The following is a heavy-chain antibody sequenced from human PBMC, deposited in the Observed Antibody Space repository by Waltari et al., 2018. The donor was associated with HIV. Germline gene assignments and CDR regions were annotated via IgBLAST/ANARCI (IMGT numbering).Heavy chain of an antibody. V-gene: IGHV4-34*01. CDR3: ARGKSYQISYDSNGFNY. D-gene: IGHD3-22*01. J-gene: IGHJ4*02. Sequence: QVQLQQWGAGLLKPSETLSLTCDVYGGSFSGYYRSWISQPPGKGLEWIGEINHSGRSNYNPSLKSRVTIAVDTSKNQFSLKLSSVTAADTALYCCARGKSYQISYDSNGFNYWGQGTLVTVSS. CDR1: GGSFSGYY. CDR2: INHSGRS.